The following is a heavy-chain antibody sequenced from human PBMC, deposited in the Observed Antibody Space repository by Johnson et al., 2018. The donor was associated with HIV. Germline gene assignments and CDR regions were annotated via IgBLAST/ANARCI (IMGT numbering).Heavy chain of an antibody. Sequence: VQLVASGGGVVQPGRSLRLPCAASALTCSSYAMHWVRQARGKGLVWVSRIKSDGTSTNYADPVKGRFTFSRDNAKDTLYLQLNSLRAEDTVVYDCARKVVLVAAAAGDSFDIWGQGTMVTVSS. CDR1: ALTCSSYA. V-gene: IGHV3-74*02. D-gene: IGHD2-15*01. CDR2: IKSDGTST. J-gene: IGHJ3*02. CDR3: ARKVVLVAAAAGDSFDI.